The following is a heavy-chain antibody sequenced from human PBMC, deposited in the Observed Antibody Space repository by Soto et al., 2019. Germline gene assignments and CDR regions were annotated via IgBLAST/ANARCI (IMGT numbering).Heavy chain of an antibody. Sequence: SETLSLTCTVSGGSITTNHYYWGWVRQPPGKGLEWIASISYSGTTYYNPSLKSRVTISVDTSKNQFSLKLNSVTAADTAVYYCARDLWGYCGTACYPLDVWGQGTTVTVSS. CDR1: GGSITTNHYY. J-gene: IGHJ6*02. CDR2: ISYSGTT. V-gene: IGHV4-39*07. CDR3: ARDLWGYCGTACYPLDV. D-gene: IGHD2-21*02.